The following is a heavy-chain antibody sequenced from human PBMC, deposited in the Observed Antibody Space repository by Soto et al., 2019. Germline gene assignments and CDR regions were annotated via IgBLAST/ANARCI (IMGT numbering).Heavy chain of an antibody. D-gene: IGHD6-13*01. J-gene: IGHJ6*03. Sequence: GGSLRLSCAASGFTFSSYWMSWVRQAPGKGLEWVANIKQDGSEKYYVDSVKGRFTISRDNAKNSLYLQMNSLRAEDTAVYYCARDCSSSWYYYYYYMDVWGKGTTVTVSS. CDR3: ARDCSSSWYYYYYYMDV. V-gene: IGHV3-7*03. CDR2: IKQDGSEK. CDR1: GFTFSSYW.